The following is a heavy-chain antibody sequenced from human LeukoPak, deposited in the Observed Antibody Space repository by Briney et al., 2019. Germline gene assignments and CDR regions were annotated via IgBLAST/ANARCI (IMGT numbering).Heavy chain of an antibody. J-gene: IGHJ4*02. CDR2: ISGNGDST. Sequence: PGGSLRLSCAASGFTFSTYAMSWVRQAPGKGLEWVSTISGNGDSTYYADSVKGRFTISRDNSKNTLYLQMNSLRAEDTAVYYCAKLGVTTPRDYWGQGTLVTVSS. CDR3: AKLGVTTPRDY. CDR1: GFTFSTYA. D-gene: IGHD4-17*01. V-gene: IGHV3-23*01.